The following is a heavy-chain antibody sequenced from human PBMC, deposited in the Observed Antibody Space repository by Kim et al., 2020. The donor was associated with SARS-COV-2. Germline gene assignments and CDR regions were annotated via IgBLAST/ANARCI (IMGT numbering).Heavy chain of an antibody. D-gene: IGHD1-26*01. V-gene: IGHV3-20*01. CDR3: VRARGGASDY. Sequence: GGSLRLSCAASGFTFDDYGMNWVRQAPGKGLEWVCGLNWIGTSTGYADSVKGRFTISRDNAKNSLYLQMNSLRDEDTALYHCVRARGGASDYWGQGTLVTVSS. CDR2: LNWIGTST. J-gene: IGHJ4*02. CDR1: GFTFDDYG.